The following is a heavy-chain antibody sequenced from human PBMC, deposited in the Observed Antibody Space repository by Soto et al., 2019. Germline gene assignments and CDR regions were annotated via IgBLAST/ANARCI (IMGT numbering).Heavy chain of an antibody. V-gene: IGHV3-15*01. CDR2: IKGETDGGTT. CDR1: GFTFSNAW. CDR3: TTGLSNGYYNFDY. D-gene: IGHD3-22*01. J-gene: IGHJ4*02. Sequence: GGSLRLSCAASGFTFSNAWMSWVRQAPGKGLEWIGRIKGETDGGTTDYAAPVKGRFTISRDHSKDTLYLHVNSLKTEDTAVYYCTTGLSNGYYNFDYWGQGTPVTVSS.